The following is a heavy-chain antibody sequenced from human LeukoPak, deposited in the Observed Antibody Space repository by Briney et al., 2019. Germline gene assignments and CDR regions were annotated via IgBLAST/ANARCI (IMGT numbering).Heavy chain of an antibody. V-gene: IGHV4-4*02. J-gene: IGHJ3*01. CDR1: GGSISSDHW. CDR2: ILHIGVT. CDR3: ARGGRSAFDV. Sequence: SETLSLTCAVSGGSISSDHWWSWVRQPPGKSLEWIGEILHIGVTNYKPSLKSRVSMSVDKSRHQFSLNLRSMTAADTAVYFCARGGRSAFDVWGPGTKVIVSS.